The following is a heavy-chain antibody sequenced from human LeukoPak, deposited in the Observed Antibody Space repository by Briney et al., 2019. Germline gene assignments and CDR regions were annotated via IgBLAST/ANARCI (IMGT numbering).Heavy chain of an antibody. CDR1: GYTFTGYF. CDR2: INPNSGGT. J-gene: IGHJ4*02. Sequence: GASVKVSCKASGYTFTGYFMHWVRQAPGQGLEWMGWINPNSGGTNYARKFQGRVTMTRDTSISTAYMELSSLRSDDTAVYYCARPLYGAAAVALNPNSLDYWGQGTLVTVSS. D-gene: IGHD4/OR15-4a*01. V-gene: IGHV1-2*02. CDR3: ARPLYGAAAVALNPNSLDY.